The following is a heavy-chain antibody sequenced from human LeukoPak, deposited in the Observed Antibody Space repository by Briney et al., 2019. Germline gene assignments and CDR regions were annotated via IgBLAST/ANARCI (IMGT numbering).Heavy chain of an antibody. V-gene: IGHV1-18*01. CDR3: ARAEGDLWFGELLSALNDY. CDR1: GYTFTSYG. Sequence: ASVKVSCKASGYTFTSYGISWVRQAPGQGLERMGWISAYNGNTNYAQKLQGRVTMTTDTSTSTAYMELRSLRSDDTAVYYCARAEGDLWFGELLSALNDYWGQGTLVTVSS. D-gene: IGHD3-10*01. J-gene: IGHJ4*02. CDR2: ISAYNGNT.